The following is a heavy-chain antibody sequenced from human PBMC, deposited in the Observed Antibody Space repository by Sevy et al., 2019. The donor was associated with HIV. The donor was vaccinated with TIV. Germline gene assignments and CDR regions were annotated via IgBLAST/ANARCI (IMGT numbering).Heavy chain of an antibody. CDR1: GVTISNYA. D-gene: IGHD2-15*01. Sequence: GGSLRLSCAASGVTISNYAMNWVRQAPGKGLEWVSAISGSGGSTYYADSVKGRFTIYRDNSKDTLYLQMNSLGAEDTAVYDCAKDRRWVVGDAFDVWGQGTMVTVSS. CDR2: ISGSGGST. CDR3: AKDRRWVVGDAFDV. V-gene: IGHV3-23*01. J-gene: IGHJ3*01.